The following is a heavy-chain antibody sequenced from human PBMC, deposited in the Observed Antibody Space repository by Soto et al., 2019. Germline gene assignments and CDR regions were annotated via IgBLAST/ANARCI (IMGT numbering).Heavy chain of an antibody. CDR1: SGSISSGGYY. CDR2: IYYSGTT. V-gene: IGHV4-31*03. D-gene: IGHD6-6*01. Sequence: SDTLTLTSSVSSGSISSGGYYWSWVRQYTAKGVEWIAYIYYSGTTNYNPSLESRVNVSVDPSKNQFSLKLTSVTAADTAVYYCATGFYPSSSRGHFHYGMDVWGQGTTVTVSS. J-gene: IGHJ6*02. CDR3: ATGFYPSSSRGHFHYGMDV.